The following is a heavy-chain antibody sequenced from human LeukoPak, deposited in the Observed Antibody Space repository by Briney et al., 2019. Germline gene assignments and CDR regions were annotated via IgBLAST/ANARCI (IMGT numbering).Heavy chain of an antibody. V-gene: IGHV3-23*01. J-gene: IGHJ4*02. CDR1: GFTFSSYA. CDR3: AKDHWGSGQFDY. CDR2: ISGSGGST. Sequence: GGSLRLSCAASGFTFSSYAMSWVRQAPGKGLEWVSAISGSGGSTYNADSVKGRFTISRDNSKNTLYLQMNSLRAEDTAVYYCAKDHWGSGQFDYWGQGTLVTVSS. D-gene: IGHD7-27*01.